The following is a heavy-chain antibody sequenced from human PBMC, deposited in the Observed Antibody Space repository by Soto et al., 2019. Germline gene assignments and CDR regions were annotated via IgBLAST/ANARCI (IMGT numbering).Heavy chain of an antibody. CDR1: GGSISSGGFY. V-gene: IGHV4-31*03. Sequence: NPSETLSLTCTVSGGSISSGGFYWSWIRQYPGKGLEWIGYIYHSGSTYYNPSLESRLSMSIDTSKNQFSLKLSSVTAADTALYFCARGGDSYTIFDYWGQGTRVTVSS. D-gene: IGHD5-18*01. CDR2: IYHSGST. J-gene: IGHJ4*02. CDR3: ARGGDSYTIFDY.